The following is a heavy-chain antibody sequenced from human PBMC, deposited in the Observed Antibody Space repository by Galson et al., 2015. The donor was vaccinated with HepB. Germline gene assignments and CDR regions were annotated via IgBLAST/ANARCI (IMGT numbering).Heavy chain of an antibody. CDR3: AKLFSPDFWGGYYTPTGDY. CDR1: GSTFSSYG. D-gene: IGHD3-3*01. J-gene: IGHJ4*02. Sequence: SLRLSCAASGSTFSSYGMHWVRQAPGKGLEWVAVISYDGSNKYYADSVKGRFTISRDNSKNTLYLQMNSLRAEDTAVYYCAKLFSPDFWGGYYTPTGDYWGQGTLVTVSS. CDR2: ISYDGSNK. V-gene: IGHV3-30*18.